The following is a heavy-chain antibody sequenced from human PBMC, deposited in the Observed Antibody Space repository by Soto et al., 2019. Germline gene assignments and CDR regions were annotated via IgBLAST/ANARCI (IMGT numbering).Heavy chain of an antibody. V-gene: IGHV6-1*01. Sequence: SQTLSLTCAISGDSVSSNSAAWNWIRQSPSRGLEWLRRTYYRSKWYNAYAVSVKSRIAINPDTSKNQFSLQLNSVTPEDTAVYYCARESIAAAGTEDAFDIWGQGTMVTVSS. D-gene: IGHD6-13*01. J-gene: IGHJ3*02. CDR1: GDSVSSNSAA. CDR2: TYYRSKWYN. CDR3: ARESIAAAGTEDAFDI.